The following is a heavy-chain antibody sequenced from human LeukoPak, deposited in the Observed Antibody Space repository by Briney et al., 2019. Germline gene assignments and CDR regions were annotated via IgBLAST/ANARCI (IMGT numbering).Heavy chain of an antibody. V-gene: IGHV3-48*02. D-gene: IGHD4-17*01. Sequence: GGSPRLSCAASGFIFSSYSMNWVRQAPGKGLEWVSYISSGGSTIYYADSVKGRFTISRDNDKNSLYLEMNGLRDEDTALYYCTRDAEYGESLCHYWGQGILVTVSS. CDR3: TRDAEYGESLCHY. J-gene: IGHJ4*02. CDR1: GFIFSSYS. CDR2: ISSGGSTI.